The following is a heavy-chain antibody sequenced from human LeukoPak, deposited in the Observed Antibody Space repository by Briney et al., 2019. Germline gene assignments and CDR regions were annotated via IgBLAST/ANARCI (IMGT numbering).Heavy chain of an antibody. CDR2: INQDGNVK. CDR3: TRSLDY. J-gene: IGHJ4*02. Sequence: GGSLRLSCTASGFSFINCWMVWVRQAPGRGLQGVANINQDGNVKYYVDSVKGRFTISRDNARNSLHLQMNSLRVEHTAVYYCTRSLDYWGQGTLVSASS. V-gene: IGHV3-7*01. CDR1: GFSFINCW.